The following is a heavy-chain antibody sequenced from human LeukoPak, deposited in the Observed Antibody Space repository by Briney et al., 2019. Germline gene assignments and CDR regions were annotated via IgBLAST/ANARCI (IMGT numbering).Heavy chain of an antibody. V-gene: IGHV3-30-3*01. Sequence: GGSLRLSCAASGFTFSSYWMHWVRQAPGKGLEWVAVISYDGSNKYYADSVKGRFTISRDNSKNTLYLQMNSLRAEDTAVYYCARGAGGYCSGGSCYSESDYWGQGTLVTVSS. J-gene: IGHJ4*02. CDR2: ISYDGSNK. CDR1: GFTFSSYW. D-gene: IGHD2-15*01. CDR3: ARGAGGYCSGGSCYSESDY.